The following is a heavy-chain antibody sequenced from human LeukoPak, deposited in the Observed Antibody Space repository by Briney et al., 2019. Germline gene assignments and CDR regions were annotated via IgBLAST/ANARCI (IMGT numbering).Heavy chain of an antibody. V-gene: IGHV3-48*03. D-gene: IGHD6-13*01. CDR1: GFTFSSYE. J-gene: IGHJ4*02. CDR3: ARGSSSSWYYFDY. CDR2: ISSSGSTT. Sequence: GGSLRLSCAASGFTFSSYEMNWVRQAPGKGLEWVSYISSSGSTTYYADSVKGRFTISRDNSKNTLCLQMNSLRAEDTAVYYCARGSSSSWYYFDYWGQGTLVTVSS.